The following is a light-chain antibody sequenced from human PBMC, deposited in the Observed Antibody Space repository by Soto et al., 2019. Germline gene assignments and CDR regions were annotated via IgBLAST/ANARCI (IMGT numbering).Light chain of an antibody. CDR1: QSVSSSY. V-gene: IGKV3-20*01. J-gene: IGKJ1*01. Sequence: EIVLTQSPGTLSLSPGERATLSCRASQSVSSSYLAWYQQKPGQAPRLLIYAASSRATGIPDRFSGSGSGTDFTLTISRLEPEDFAVYYCQQYGISPGTFAQGTKVEIK. CDR3: QQYGISPGT. CDR2: AAS.